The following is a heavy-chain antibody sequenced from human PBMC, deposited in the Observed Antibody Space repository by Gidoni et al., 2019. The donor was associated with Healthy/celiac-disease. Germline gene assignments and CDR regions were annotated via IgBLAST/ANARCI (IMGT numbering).Heavy chain of an antibody. CDR1: GFTFSTYA. CDR2: ISGSGGST. CDR3: AKQSVLRFLEWLPQYYGMDV. D-gene: IGHD3-3*01. V-gene: IGHV3-23*01. J-gene: IGHJ6*02. Sequence: EVQLLESGGGLVQPGGSLRLSCAASGFTFSTYAMSWVRQAPGKGLEWVSAISGSGGSTYYADSVKGRFTISRDNSKNTLYLQMNSLRAEDTAVYYCAKQSVLRFLEWLPQYYGMDVWGQGTTVTVSS.